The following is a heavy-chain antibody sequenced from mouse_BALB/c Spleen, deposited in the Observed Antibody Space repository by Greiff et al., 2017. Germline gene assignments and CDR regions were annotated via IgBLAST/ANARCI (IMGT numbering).Heavy chain of an antibody. CDR3: ARYGGRYFDV. Sequence: QVQLQQPGAELVKPGASVKLSCKASGYTFTSYWMHWVKQRPGQGLEWIGEINPSNGRTNYNEKFKSKATLTVDKSSSTAYMQLSSLTSEDSAVYYCARYGGRYFDVWGAGTTVTVSS. D-gene: IGHD1-1*02. CDR2: INPSNGRT. V-gene: IGHV1S81*02. CDR1: GYTFTSYW. J-gene: IGHJ1*01.